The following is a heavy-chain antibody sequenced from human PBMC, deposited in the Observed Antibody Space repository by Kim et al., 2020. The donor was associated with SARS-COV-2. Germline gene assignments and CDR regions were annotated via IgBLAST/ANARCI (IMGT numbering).Heavy chain of an antibody. CDR2: IKDKPSSYET. V-gene: IGHV3-73*01. CDR1: GFTFSGSA. J-gene: IGHJ4*02. D-gene: IGHD2-2*01. CDR3: TRLDCSSTTCQYHFDY. Sequence: GGSLRLSCAASGFTFSGSAIHWVRQASGKGLEWVGRIKDKPSSYETAYAASVKGRFIISRVDSKNTAYLQMDSLKTEDTAVYYCTRLDCSSTTCQYHFDYWGQGALVTVSS.